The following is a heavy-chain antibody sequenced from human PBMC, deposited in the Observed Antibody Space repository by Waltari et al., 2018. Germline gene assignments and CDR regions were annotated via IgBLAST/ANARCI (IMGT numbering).Heavy chain of an antibody. CDR2: IYYSVTT. Sequence: QLQLQESGPGLVKPSETLSLTCTVSGGSISSSSYYWGWIRQPPGKGLEWIGSIYYSVTTYYHPPLKSRVTLSVDPSKNQFALKLSSVPAADTAVYYCAGGGYYGSGSYMCMDVWGQGTTVTVSS. D-gene: IGHD3-10*01. CDR1: GGSISSSSYY. CDR3: AGGGYYGSGSYMCMDV. V-gene: IGHV4-39*07. J-gene: IGHJ6*02.